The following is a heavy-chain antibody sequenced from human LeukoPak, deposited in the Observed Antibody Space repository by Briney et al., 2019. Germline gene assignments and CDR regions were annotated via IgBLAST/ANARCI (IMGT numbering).Heavy chain of an antibody. CDR2: IYHSVST. V-gene: IGHV4-38-2*02. CDR3: ARVVQSTDSSGFYLPEYSQH. CDR1: GGSISSYY. Sequence: SETLSLTCTVSGGSISSYYWIWIRQPPGKGLEWIGSIYHSVSTYYNPSLKSRVTISVETSKNQFSLKLRSVTAADTAVYYCARVVQSTDSSGFYLPEYSQHWGQGTLVTVSS. J-gene: IGHJ1*01. D-gene: IGHD3-22*01.